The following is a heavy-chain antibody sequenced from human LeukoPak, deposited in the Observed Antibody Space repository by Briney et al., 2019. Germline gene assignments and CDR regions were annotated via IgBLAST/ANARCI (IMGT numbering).Heavy chain of an antibody. V-gene: IGHV3-48*01. D-gene: IGHD3-9*01. J-gene: IGHJ4*02. CDR2: ISSSSSSI. CDR1: GFTFSSYS. CDR3: ARDLGKLRYFDRNDY. Sequence: GGSLRLSCGASGFTFSSYSMNWVRQAPGKGLEWVSYISSSSSSIYYADSVKGRFTISRDNAENSLYLQMNSLRAEDTAVYYCARDLGKLRYFDRNDYWGQGTLVTVSS.